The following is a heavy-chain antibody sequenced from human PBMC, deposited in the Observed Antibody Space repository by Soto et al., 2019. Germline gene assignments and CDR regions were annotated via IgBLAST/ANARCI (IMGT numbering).Heavy chain of an antibody. V-gene: IGHV1-18*01. CDR3: ARADAVITINFDY. J-gene: IGHJ4*02. Sequence: ASVKVSCKASGYTFTVYGINWVRQAPGQGLEWMGWISPYNDNTNYAQKFQDRVTMTTDASTRTAYLELRRLRSDDTAVYYCARADAVITINFDYWGQGTLVTVSS. CDR2: ISPYNDNT. CDR1: GYTFTVYG. D-gene: IGHD3-9*01.